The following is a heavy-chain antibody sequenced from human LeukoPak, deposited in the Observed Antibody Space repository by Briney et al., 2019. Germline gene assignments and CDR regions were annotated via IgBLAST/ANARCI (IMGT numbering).Heavy chain of an antibody. CDR1: GFSFSSYS. CDR2: ITSSSTYI. Sequence: GGSLRLSCAASGFSFSSYSMNWVRQAPGKGLEWVSFITSSSTYIDYADSVKGRFTISRDSAKNSLFLQMNSLRAEDTAVYYCARRGYYYDSSGYYSYEGRDYWGQGTLVTVSA. V-gene: IGHV3-21*01. D-gene: IGHD3-22*01. CDR3: ARRGYYYDSSGYYSYEGRDY. J-gene: IGHJ4*02.